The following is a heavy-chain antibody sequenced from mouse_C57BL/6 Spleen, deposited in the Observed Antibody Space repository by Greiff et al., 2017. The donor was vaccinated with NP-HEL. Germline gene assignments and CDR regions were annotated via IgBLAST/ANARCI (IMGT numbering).Heavy chain of an antibody. CDR2: IYPGGGYT. CDR1: GYTFTNYW. CDR3: ARNYGSSRYFDV. D-gene: IGHD1-1*01. Sequence: QVQLKQSGAELVRPGTSVKMSCKASGYTFTNYWIGCAKQRPGHGLEWIGDIYPGGGYTNYNEKFKGKATLTADKSSSTAYMQFSSLTSEDSAIYYCARNYGSSRYFDVWGTGTTVTVSS. V-gene: IGHV1-63*01. J-gene: IGHJ1*03.